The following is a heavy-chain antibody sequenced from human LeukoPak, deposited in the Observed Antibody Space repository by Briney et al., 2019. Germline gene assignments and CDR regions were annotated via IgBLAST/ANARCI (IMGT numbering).Heavy chain of an antibody. CDR3: AKDGGTSGFDP. CDR1: GFTFSSYG. D-gene: IGHD1-1*01. J-gene: IGHJ5*02. Sequence: GRSLRLSCAASGFTFSSYGMHWVRQAPGQGLEWVAVISYDGSNKYYADSVKGRFTISRDNSKSTLYLQMNSLRAEDTAVYYCAKDGGTSGFDPWGQGTLVTVSS. V-gene: IGHV3-30*18. CDR2: ISYDGSNK.